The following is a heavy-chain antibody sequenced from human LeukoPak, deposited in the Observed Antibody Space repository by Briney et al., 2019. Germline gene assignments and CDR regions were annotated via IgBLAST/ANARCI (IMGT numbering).Heavy chain of an antibody. CDR3: ASPNLYSSGWYYFDY. V-gene: IGHV4-31*03. J-gene: IGHJ4*02. D-gene: IGHD6-19*01. CDR1: GGSISSGGYY. Sequence: SETLSLTCTVSGGSISSGGYYWSWIRQHPGKGLEWIGYIYYSGSTYYNPSLKSRVTISVDTSKNQFSLKLSSVTAADTAVYYCASPNLYSSGWYYFDYWGQGTLVTVSS. CDR2: IYYSGST.